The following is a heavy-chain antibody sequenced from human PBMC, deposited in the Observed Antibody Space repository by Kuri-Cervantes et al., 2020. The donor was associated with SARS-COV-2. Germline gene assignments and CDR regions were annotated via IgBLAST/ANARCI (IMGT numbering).Heavy chain of an antibody. Sequence: GSLRLSCAASGFTFSSYWMSWIRQPPGKGLEWIGEINHSGSTNYNPSLKSRVTISVDTSKNQFSLKLSSVTAADTAVYYCAVVDTFDSLAWGQGTLVTVSS. J-gene: IGHJ4*02. CDR1: GFTFSSYW. CDR2: INHSGST. D-gene: IGHD5-18*01. CDR3: AVVDTFDSLA. V-gene: IGHV4-34*08.